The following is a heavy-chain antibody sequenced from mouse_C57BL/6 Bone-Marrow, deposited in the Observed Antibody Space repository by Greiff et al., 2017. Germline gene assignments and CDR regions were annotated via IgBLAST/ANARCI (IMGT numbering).Heavy chain of an antibody. CDR2: IDPSASYT. Sequence: VQLQQPGAELVKPGASVKLSCKASGYTFTSYWMQWVKQRPGQGLEWIGEIDPSASYTNYNQKFKGKATLTVDTSSSTAYMQLSSLTSEDSAVYYCARQLRPPMDYWGQGTSVTFSS. CDR3: ARQLRPPMDY. J-gene: IGHJ4*01. D-gene: IGHD3-2*02. V-gene: IGHV1-50*01. CDR1: GYTFTSYW.